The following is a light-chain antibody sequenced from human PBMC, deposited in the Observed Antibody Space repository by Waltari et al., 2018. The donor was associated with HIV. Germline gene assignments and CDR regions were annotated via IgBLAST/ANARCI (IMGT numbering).Light chain of an antibody. J-gene: IGLJ3*02. Sequence: QSALTQPPSVSGSLGQSVTISCTGTSSDIGAHNSVSWYQQSPGTAPKLRIYEVTHRPSGVPVRFSGSKSGNTASLTISGLQADDEADYYCSSYTTSSTWVFGGGTKLTVL. V-gene: IGLV2-18*02. CDR3: SSYTTSSTWV. CDR2: EVT. CDR1: SSDIGAHNS.